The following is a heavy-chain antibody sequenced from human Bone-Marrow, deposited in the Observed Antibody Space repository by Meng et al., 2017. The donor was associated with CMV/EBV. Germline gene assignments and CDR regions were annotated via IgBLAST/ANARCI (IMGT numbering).Heavy chain of an antibody. CDR2: ISAYNGNT. CDR1: GYTFTSYG. D-gene: IGHD6-13*01. Sequence: ALVKVSCKASGYTFTSYGISWVRQAPGQGLEWMGWISAYNGNTNYAQKLQGRVTMTTDTSTSTAYMELRSLRSDDTAVYYCASSSSYYYYYGMDVWGQGTTVTVSS. CDR3: ASSSSYYYYYGMDV. V-gene: IGHV1-18*01. J-gene: IGHJ6*02.